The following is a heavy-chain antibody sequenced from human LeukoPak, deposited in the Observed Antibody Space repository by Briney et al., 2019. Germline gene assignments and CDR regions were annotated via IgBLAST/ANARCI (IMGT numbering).Heavy chain of an antibody. CDR1: GFTFSSYG. CDR3: AREKPGSSGAFDI. D-gene: IGHD6-6*01. Sequence: GGSLRLSCAASGFTFSSYGMHWVRQAPGKGLEWVAVISYDGSNKYYADSVKGRSTISRDNSKNTLYLQMNSLRAEDTAVYYCAREKPGSSGAFDIWGQGTMVTVSS. V-gene: IGHV3-30*03. CDR2: ISYDGSNK. J-gene: IGHJ3*02.